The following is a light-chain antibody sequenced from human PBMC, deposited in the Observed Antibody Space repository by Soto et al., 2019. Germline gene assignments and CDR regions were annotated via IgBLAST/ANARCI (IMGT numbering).Light chain of an antibody. Sequence: QAVLTQPPSVSAAPGRKVTISCSGSSSNIGNNYVSWYQQLPGTAPKLLIYENNKRPSGIPDRFSGSKSGTSATLGITGLQTGDEADYYCGTWDSSLSAHAVFGGGTQLTVL. J-gene: IGLJ7*01. V-gene: IGLV1-51*02. CDR3: GTWDSSLSAHAV. CDR1: SSNIGNNY. CDR2: ENN.